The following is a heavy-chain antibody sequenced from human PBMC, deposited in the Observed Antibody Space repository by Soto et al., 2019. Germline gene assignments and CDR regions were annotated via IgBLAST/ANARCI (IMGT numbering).Heavy chain of an antibody. V-gene: IGHV3-7*03. CDR1: GFNFGIYW. D-gene: IGHD3-16*01. CDR2: IRPDGSEK. Sequence: EVQLVESGGGLVQPGRSRLLTCTASGFNFGIYWMTWVRQAPGKGLEWVANIRPDGSEKFHVASVMGRFTISRDNSNNSLFLQMNSLRVEDTAIYYCVRASDYGDIWGQGTLVTVSA. J-gene: IGHJ4*02. CDR3: VRASDYGDI.